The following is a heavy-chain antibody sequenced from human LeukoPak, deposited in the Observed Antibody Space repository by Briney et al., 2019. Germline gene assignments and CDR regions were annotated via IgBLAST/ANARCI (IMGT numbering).Heavy chain of an antibody. D-gene: IGHD7-27*01. J-gene: IGHJ4*02. V-gene: IGHV3-23*01. CDR2: ISGSGGST. CDR1: GFTFSSYA. Sequence: GGSLRLSCAAPGFTFSSYAMSWVRQAPGKGLEWVSAISGSGGSTYYADSVKGRVTISRDHSKNTLYLQMNSLRAEDTAVYYCAKTGDYRDYFDYWGQGTLVTVSS. CDR3: AKTGDYRDYFDY.